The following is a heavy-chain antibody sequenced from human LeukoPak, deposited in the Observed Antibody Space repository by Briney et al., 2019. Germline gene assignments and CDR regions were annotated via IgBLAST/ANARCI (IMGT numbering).Heavy chain of an antibody. V-gene: IGHV3-30*18. J-gene: IGHJ6*04. CDR2: ISYDGSNK. Sequence: PGGSLRLSCAASGFTFSSYGMHWVRQAPGKGLEWVAVISYDGSNKYYADSVKGRFTISRDNSKNTLYLQMNSLRAEDTAVYYCAKDIVVVAAMGPEGGWDYYYGMDVWGKGTTVTVSS. CDR1: GFTFSSYG. CDR3: AKDIVVVAAMGPEGGWDYYYGMDV. D-gene: IGHD2-2*01.